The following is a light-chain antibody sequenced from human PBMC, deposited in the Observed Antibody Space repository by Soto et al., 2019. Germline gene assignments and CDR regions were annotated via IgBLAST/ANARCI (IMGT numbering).Light chain of an antibody. J-gene: IGLJ7*01. CDR3: ATWDDSLNAAV. CDR1: GSNIGSSY. CDR2: SND. V-gene: IGLV1-44*01. Sequence: QAVVTQPPSASGTPGQRVTISCSGSGSNIGSSYVYWYQQVPGTAPKLLIYSNDQRPSGVPARFSGSTSGTSASLAISGLQSDDEAHYYCATWDDSLNAAVFGGGTQLTVL.